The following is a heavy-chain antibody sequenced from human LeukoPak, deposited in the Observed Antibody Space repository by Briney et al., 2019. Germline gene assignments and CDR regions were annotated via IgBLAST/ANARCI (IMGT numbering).Heavy chain of an antibody. V-gene: IGHV1-2*02. CDR1: GSTFTNFY. J-gene: IGHJ6*03. CDR3: ARDPRYGDLLDYYYYMDV. CDR2: INPSSGGT. D-gene: IGHD4-17*01. Sequence: GASVKVSCKASGSTFTNFYIHWVRQAPGQGLEWMGWINPSSGGTNYARKFQGRVTMTRDTSISTAYMELSRLKSDDTAVYYCARDPRYGDLLDYYYYMDVWGKGTTVTVSS.